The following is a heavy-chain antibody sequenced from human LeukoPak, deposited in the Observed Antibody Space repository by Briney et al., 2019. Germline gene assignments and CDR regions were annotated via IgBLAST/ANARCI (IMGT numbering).Heavy chain of an antibody. V-gene: IGHV3-23*01. D-gene: IGHD1-26*01. J-gene: IGHJ4*02. CDR3: AKSSNEWELNSFDY. CDR2: ISGSGVDT. CDR1: GFTFSTFA. Sequence: GGSLRLSCAASGFTFSTFAMSWVRQAPGKGLEWVSAISGSGVDTHYADSVKGRFTISRDNSKNTLYLQMDSLKVEDTALYYCAKSSNEWELNSFDYWGQGTLVPVSS.